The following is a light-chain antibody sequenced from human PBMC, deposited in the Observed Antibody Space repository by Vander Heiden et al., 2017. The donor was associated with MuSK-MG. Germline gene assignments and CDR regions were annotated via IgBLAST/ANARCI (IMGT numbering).Light chain of an antibody. CDR3: CSYAGSYTLV. J-gene: IGLJ2*01. CDR1: SSDVGGYNS. V-gene: IGLV2-11*01. Sequence: QSALTQPRSVSGSPGQSVTISCTGTSSDVGGYNSVSWYQQHPGEAHKVMIDDGRKRPEGGPDRFAGAKSDNTAALTISGLQAEEEDEYYCCSYAGSYTLVFGGGTKRTVL. CDR2: DGR.